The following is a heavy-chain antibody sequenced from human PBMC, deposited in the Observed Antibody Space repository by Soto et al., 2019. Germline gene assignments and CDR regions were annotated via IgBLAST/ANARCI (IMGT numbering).Heavy chain of an antibody. CDR1: GFTFSSHT. CDR3: ARDQIARAGTWDYYYYYGMAV. J-gene: IGHJ6*02. Sequence: GGSLRLSCAASGFTFSSHTMNWVLQAPGKGLEWVSSLSSNGYYIYYADSVRGRFTISRDNAKNSLYLQMNSRRAEDTAVYYWARDQIARAGTWDYYYYYGMAVWGQGTTVTVSS. CDR2: LSSNGYYI. V-gene: IGHV3-21*04. D-gene: IGHD6-19*01.